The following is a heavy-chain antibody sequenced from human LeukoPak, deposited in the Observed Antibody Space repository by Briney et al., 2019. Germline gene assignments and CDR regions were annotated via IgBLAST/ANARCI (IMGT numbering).Heavy chain of an antibody. CDR1: GFTFSSYA. Sequence: GGSLRLSCAASGFTFSSYAMNWVRQAPGKGLEWVSAVSGSGSTYYADSVKGRFTISRDNSKNTLYLQMNSLRAEDTAVYYCAKEEQWLATYYFDYWGQGTLVTVSS. D-gene: IGHD6-19*01. CDR2: VSGSGST. CDR3: AKEEQWLATYYFDY. J-gene: IGHJ4*02. V-gene: IGHV3-23*01.